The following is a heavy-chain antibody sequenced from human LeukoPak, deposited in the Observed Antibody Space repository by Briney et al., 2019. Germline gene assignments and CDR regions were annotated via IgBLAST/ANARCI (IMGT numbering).Heavy chain of an antibody. J-gene: IGHJ4*02. Sequence: GGSLRLSCAAPGFTFSSYAMHWVRQAPGKGLEWVAVISYDGSNKYYADSVKGRFTISRDNSKNTLYLQMNSLRAEDTAVYYCAREACPYRLCYYDSSGYSLNYYFDYWGQGTLVTVSS. V-gene: IGHV3-30-3*01. CDR3: AREACPYRLCYYDSSGYSLNYYFDY. CDR1: GFTFSSYA. CDR2: ISYDGSNK. D-gene: IGHD3-22*01.